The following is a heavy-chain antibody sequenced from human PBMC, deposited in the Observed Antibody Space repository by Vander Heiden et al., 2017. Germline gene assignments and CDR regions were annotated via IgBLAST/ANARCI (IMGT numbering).Heavy chain of an antibody. Sequence: EVQLLESGGGWVQPGGCLRLSCAASGFTFRGYAMTWVRQAPGKGLDWVSGISGSGGSTYYADSVKGRFTISRDNLKNTLYLQMDSLRADDTAAYYCAKDIGTGTTFFDYWGQGTLVTVSS. D-gene: IGHD1-7*01. CDR2: ISGSGGST. J-gene: IGHJ4*02. CDR1: GFTFRGYA. CDR3: AKDIGTGTTFFDY. V-gene: IGHV3-23*01.